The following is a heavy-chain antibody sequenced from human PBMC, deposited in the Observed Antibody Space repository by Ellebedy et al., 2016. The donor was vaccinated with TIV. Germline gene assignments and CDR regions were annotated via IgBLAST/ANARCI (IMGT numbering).Heavy chain of an antibody. CDR2: ISYDGSNK. D-gene: IGHD6-19*01. V-gene: IGHV3-30-3*01. Sequence: GGSLRLSXAASGFTFSSYAMHWVRQAPGKGLEWVAVISYDGSNKYYADSVKGRFTISRDNSKNTLYLQMNSLRAEDTAVYYCAREDSSGWYFNWGQGTTVTVSS. CDR1: GFTFSSYA. J-gene: IGHJ6*02. CDR3: AREDSSGWYFN.